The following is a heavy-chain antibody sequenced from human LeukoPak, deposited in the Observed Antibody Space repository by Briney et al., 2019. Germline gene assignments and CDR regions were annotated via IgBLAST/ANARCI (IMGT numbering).Heavy chain of an antibody. CDR2: ISYDGSNK. CDR3: ARDYDIFTGYSNGYYFDY. J-gene: IGHJ4*02. CDR1: GFTLDSHG. Sequence: GGSLRLSCAASGFTLDSHGMHWVRQAPGKGLEWVAVISYDGSNKYYADSVKGRFTISRDNSKNTLYLQMDSQRAEDTAVYYCARDYDIFTGYSNGYYFDYWGQGTLVPVSS. V-gene: IGHV3-30*03. D-gene: IGHD3-9*01.